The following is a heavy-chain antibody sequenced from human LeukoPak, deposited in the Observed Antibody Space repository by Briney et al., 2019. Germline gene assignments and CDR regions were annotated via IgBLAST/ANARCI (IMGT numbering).Heavy chain of an antibody. D-gene: IGHD2-2*01. J-gene: IGHJ4*02. CDR3: ARDYCSSTSCYGGVDY. V-gene: IGHV1-2*04. CDR1: GYTFTGYY. CDR2: INPNSGGT. Sequence: ASVKVSCKASGYTFTGYYMHWVRQAPGQGLEWMGWINPNSGGTNYAQKFQGWVTMTRDTSISTAYMELSRLRSDDTAVYYCARDYCSSTSCYGGVDYWGQGTLVTVSS.